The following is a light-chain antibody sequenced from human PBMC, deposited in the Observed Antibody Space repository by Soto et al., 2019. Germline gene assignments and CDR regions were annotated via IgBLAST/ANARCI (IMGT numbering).Light chain of an antibody. V-gene: IGKV3-15*01. Sequence: EIKRTQYPRAVSVSTGQRATLSCRASQSVSSNLAWYHQKPGRAPRLLLYGASTRASGIPARFSASGFVLSCTIRNTSLVCGDGIADYPQLRYKGPAITLCQGTRLEIK. CDR1: QSVSSN. CDR2: GAS. CDR3: QLRYKGPAIT. J-gene: IGKJ5*01.